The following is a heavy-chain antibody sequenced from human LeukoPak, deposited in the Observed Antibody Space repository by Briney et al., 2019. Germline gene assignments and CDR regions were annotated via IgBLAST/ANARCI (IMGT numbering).Heavy chain of an antibody. CDR2: ISYDGSNK. V-gene: IGHV3-30-3*01. CDR3: ACEENSSGYSFDY. Sequence: GRSLSLSCAASGFTFSRYTMHWVRRAPGKGLEWVAVISYDGSNKYYADSVKGRFTISRDNSKNTLYLQMNSLRAEDTAVYYCACEENSSGYSFDYWGQGTLVTGSS. D-gene: IGHD3-22*01. CDR1: GFTFSRYT. J-gene: IGHJ4*02.